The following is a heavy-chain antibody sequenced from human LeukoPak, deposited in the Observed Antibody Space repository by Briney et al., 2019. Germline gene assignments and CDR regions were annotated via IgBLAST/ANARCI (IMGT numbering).Heavy chain of an antibody. CDR3: ARVTRAAFDI. D-gene: IGHD2-2*01. CDR1: GGSISSHY. V-gene: IGHV4-59*11. CDR2: IYYSGST. Sequence: SETLSLTSTVSGGSISSHYWSWIRQPPGKGLEWIGYIYYSGSTNYNPSLKSRVTISVDTSKNQFSLKLSSVTAADTAVYYCARVTRAAFDIWGQGTMVTVSS. J-gene: IGHJ3*02.